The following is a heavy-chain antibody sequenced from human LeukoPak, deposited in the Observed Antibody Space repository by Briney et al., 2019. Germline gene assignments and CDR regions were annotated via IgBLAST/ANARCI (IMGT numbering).Heavy chain of an antibody. Sequence: ASVKVSCKVSGYTLTELPIHWVRQAPGKGLEWMGGFDPDDGETVYAQMFQGRVTMTEDTSSDTAPMELSSLRSEDTAVYYCATGTSGSYYVGIVRPIDYWGQGTLVTVSS. V-gene: IGHV1-24*01. CDR2: FDPDDGET. CDR1: GYTLTELP. J-gene: IGHJ4*02. CDR3: ATGTSGSYYVGIVRPIDY. D-gene: IGHD1-26*01.